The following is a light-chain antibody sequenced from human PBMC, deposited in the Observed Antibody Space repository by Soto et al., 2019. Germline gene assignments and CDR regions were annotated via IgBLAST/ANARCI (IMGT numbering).Light chain of an antibody. V-gene: IGLV2-8*01. CDR2: EVS. CDR3: HTWGMGSRV. Sequence: QSALTQPPSASGSPGQSVTISCTGTSSDVGGYNYVSWYQQHPGKAPKLMIYEVSKRPSGVPDRFSGSKSGNTASLTVSGLQAEDEADYYCHTWGMGSRVFGGGTKVTVL. CDR1: SSDVGGYNY. J-gene: IGLJ3*02.